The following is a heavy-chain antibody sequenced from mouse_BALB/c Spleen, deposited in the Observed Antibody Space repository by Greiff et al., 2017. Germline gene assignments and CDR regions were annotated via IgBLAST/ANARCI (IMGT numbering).Heavy chain of an antibody. CDR2: ISYDGSN. CDR1: GYSITSGYY. CDR3: ARDDGYYVGAMDY. V-gene: IGHV3-6*02. D-gene: IGHD2-3*01. J-gene: IGHJ4*01. Sequence: EVKVEESGPGLVKPSQSLSLTCSVTGYSITSGYYWNWIRQFPGNKLEWMGYISYDGSNNYNPSLKNRISITRDTSKNQFFLKLNSVTTEDTATYYCARDDGYYVGAMDYWGQGTSVTVSS.